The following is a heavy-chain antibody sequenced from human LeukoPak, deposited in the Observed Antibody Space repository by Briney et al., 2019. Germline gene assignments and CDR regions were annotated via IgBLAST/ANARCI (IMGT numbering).Heavy chain of an antibody. J-gene: IGHJ4*02. D-gene: IGHD3-22*01. CDR2: INHSGST. V-gene: IGHV4-34*01. CDR3: ARGSHNISGYYFDY. CDR1: GGSFSGYY. Sequence: PSETLSLTCAVYGGSFSGYYWSWIRQPPGKGLEWIGEINHSGSTNYNPSLKSRVTISVDTSKNQFSLKLSSVTAADTAVYYCARGSHNISGYYFDYWGQGTLVTVSS.